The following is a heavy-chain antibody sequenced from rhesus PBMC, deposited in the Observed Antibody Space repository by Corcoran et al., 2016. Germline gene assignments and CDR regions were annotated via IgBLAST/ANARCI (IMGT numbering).Heavy chain of an antibody. CDR2: ISSDGPCT. CDR3: AREGTGTYFDY. D-gene: IGHD1-7*02. J-gene: IGHJ4*01. CDR1: GFTFSSYW. V-gene: IGHV3-119*01. Sequence: EVQLVESGGGLVQPGGSLRLSCAASGFTFSSYWMNWVRQAPGKGLEWVSRISSDGPCTSYADSVKGRFTIFRENAKHSLYLQMNSLRAEDTAVYYCAREGTGTYFDYWGQGVLVTVSS.